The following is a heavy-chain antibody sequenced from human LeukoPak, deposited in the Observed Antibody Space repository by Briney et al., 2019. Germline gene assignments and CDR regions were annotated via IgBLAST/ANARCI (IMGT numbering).Heavy chain of an antibody. J-gene: IGHJ6*04. CDR1: GGTFSSYA. D-gene: IGHD3-10*01. V-gene: IGHV1-69*01. Sequence: GSSVKVSCKASGGTFSSYAISWVRQAPGQGLEWMGGIIPIFGTANYAQKFQGRVTITADESTSTAYMELSSLRSEDTAVYYCARAITQRITMVRGVPHYYYGMDVWGKGTTVTVSS. CDR3: ARAITQRITMVRGVPHYYYGMDV. CDR2: IIPIFGTA.